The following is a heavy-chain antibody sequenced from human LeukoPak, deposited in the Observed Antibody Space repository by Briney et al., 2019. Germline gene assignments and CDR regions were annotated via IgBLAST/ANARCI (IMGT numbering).Heavy chain of an antibody. D-gene: IGHD2-15*01. CDR2: ISNTGGST. V-gene: IGHV3-23*01. CDR3: AQQVGYCSSGSCYFTY. CDR1: GFTFSGFW. Sequence: GGSLRLSCAASGFTFSGFWMSWVRQAPGKGLEWVSAISNTGGSTYYADSVKGRFTISRDKSKNTLSLQMNSLRAEDTAVYYCAQQVGYCSSGSCYFTYWGQGTLVTVSS. J-gene: IGHJ1*01.